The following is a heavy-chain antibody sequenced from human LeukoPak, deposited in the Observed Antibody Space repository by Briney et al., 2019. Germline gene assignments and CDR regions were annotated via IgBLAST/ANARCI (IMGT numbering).Heavy chain of an antibody. CDR3: ARGLIEGFYYYYYMDV. CDR2: ISAYNGNT. J-gene: IGHJ6*03. CDR1: GYTFTSYG. V-gene: IGHV1-18*01. Sequence: GASAKVSCKASGYTFTSYGISWVRQAPGQGLEWMGWISAYNGNTNYAQKLQGRVTMTTDTSTSTAYMELRSLRSDDTAVYYCARGLIEGFYYYYYMDVWGKGTTVTVSS. D-gene: IGHD2/OR15-2a*01.